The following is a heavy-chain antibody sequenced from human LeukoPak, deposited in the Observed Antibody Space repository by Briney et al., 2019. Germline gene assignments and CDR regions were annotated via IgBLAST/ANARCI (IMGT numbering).Heavy chain of an antibody. CDR2: IYYSGST. J-gene: IGHJ4*02. V-gene: IGHV4-59*01. D-gene: IGHD2-2*01. Sequence: PSETLSLTCTVSGGSISSYYWSWIRQPPGKGLEWIGYIYYSGSTNYNPSLKSRVTISVDTSKNQFSLKLSSVTAADTAVYCCAIMYCSSASCNFDYWGQGTLVTVSS. CDR1: GGSISSYY. CDR3: AIMYCSSASCNFDY.